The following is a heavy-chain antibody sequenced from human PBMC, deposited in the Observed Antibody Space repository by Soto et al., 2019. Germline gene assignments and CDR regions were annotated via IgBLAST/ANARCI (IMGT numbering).Heavy chain of an antibody. D-gene: IGHD6-13*01. J-gene: IGHJ4*02. CDR3: GKDSSKWYYFDS. CDR1: GFTFANYA. V-gene: IGHV3-64D*08. CDR2: ISDNGEST. Sequence: GGSLRLSCSASGFTFANYAMHWVRQAPGKGLQYVSAISDNGESTYYADSVKDRFIISRDNVRNTLHLQMNSLRAEDTAIYYCGKDSSKWYYFDSWGQGTRVTVAS.